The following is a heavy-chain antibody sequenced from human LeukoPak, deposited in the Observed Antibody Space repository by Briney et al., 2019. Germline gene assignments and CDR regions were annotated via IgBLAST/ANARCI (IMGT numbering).Heavy chain of an antibody. CDR2: IYYSGST. D-gene: IGHD3-16*01. V-gene: IGHV4-59*01. Sequence: NPSETLSLTCTVSGGSISSYYWSWIRQPPGKGLEWIGYIYYSGSTNYNPSLKSRVTISVDTSKNQFPLKLSSVTAADTAVYYCARLGELSFEGDYWGQGTLVTVSS. CDR1: GGSISSYY. CDR3: ARLGELSFEGDY. J-gene: IGHJ4*02.